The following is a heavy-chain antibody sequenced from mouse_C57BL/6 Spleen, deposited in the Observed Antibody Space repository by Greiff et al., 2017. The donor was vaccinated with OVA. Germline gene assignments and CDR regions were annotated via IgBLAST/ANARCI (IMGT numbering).Heavy chain of an antibody. V-gene: IGHV1-7*01. CDR2: INPCSGYT. D-gene: IGHD1-1*01. J-gene: IGHJ4*01. Sequence: ESGAELAKPGASVKLSCKASGYTFTSYWMHWVHQRPEQGLEWIGYINPCSGYTKYNQKFKDTATLTADTSSSTAYMQLSSLTYVDSAVYYCARSEIYDRTGAMGDWGQGASVTVAT. CDR3: ARSEIYDRTGAMGD. CDR1: GYTFTSYW.